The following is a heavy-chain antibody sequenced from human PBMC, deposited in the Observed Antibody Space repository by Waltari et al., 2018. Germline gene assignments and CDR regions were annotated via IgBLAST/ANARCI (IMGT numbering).Heavy chain of an antibody. CDR2: IKQDGSGK. V-gene: IGHV3-7*01. D-gene: IGHD3-3*01. Sequence: EVQLVESGGGLVQPGGSLRLSCAASGFTFSSYWMSWVRQAPGKGVEWGANIKQDGSGKYYGDSVKGRFTISRDNAKNSLYLQMNSLRAEDTAVYYCARTGATIFGVVTPRRAFDIWGQGTMVTVSS. J-gene: IGHJ3*02. CDR3: ARTGATIFGVVTPRRAFDI. CDR1: GFTFSSYW.